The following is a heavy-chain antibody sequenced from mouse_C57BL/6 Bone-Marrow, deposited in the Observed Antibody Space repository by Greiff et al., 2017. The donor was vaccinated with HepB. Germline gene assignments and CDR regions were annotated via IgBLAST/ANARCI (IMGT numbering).Heavy chain of an antibody. CDR3: ARAYDYDGPWFAY. D-gene: IGHD2-4*01. CDR1: GYTFTDYY. V-gene: IGHV1-26*01. Sequence: EVQLQQSGPELVKPGASVKISCKASGYTFTDYYMNWVKQSHGKSLEWIGDINPNNGGTSYNQKFKGKATLTVDKSSSTAYMELRSLTSEDSAVYYCARAYDYDGPWFAYWGQGTLVTVSA. CDR2: INPNNGGT. J-gene: IGHJ3*01.